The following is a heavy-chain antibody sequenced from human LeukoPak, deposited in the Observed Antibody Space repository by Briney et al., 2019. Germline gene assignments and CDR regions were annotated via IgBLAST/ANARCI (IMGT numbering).Heavy chain of an antibody. D-gene: IGHD5-24*01. J-gene: IGHJ4*02. CDR2: ISNSVST. Sequence: PSETLSLTCTVSGASISSYYWSWLRQPPGKGLEWIAFISNSVSTNYNPSLKSRVTISLDTSRKQLSLRLSSVIAADTAVYYCVATERWLQWDYWGQGTLVTVSS. V-gene: IGHV4-4*08. CDR3: VATERWLQWDY. CDR1: GASISSYY.